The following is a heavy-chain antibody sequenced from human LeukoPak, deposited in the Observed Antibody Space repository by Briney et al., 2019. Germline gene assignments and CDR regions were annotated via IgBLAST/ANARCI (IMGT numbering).Heavy chain of an antibody. CDR2: INSDESRT. V-gene: IGHV3-74*01. Sequence: HPGGSLRLSCAASGFTFSTYWMHWVRQVPGKGLVWVSRINSDESRTNYADSVKGRFTISRDNAKNTLYLHMNSLRAEDTAVYYCTANFNYWGQGTLITVSS. CDR1: GFTFSTYW. J-gene: IGHJ4*02. CDR3: TANFNY.